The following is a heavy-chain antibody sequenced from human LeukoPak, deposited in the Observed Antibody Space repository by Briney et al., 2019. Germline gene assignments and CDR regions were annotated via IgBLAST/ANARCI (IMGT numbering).Heavy chain of an antibody. CDR2: IISILGIA. V-gene: IGHV1-69*04. CDR1: GGTFSSYA. J-gene: IGHJ4*02. Sequence: GASVKVSCKASGGTFSSYAISWVRQAPGQGLEWMGRIISILGIANYAQKFQGRVTITADKSTSTAYMELSSLRSEDTAVYYCARERANSSGWYSYWGQGTLVTVSS. CDR3: ARERANSSGWYSY. D-gene: IGHD6-19*01.